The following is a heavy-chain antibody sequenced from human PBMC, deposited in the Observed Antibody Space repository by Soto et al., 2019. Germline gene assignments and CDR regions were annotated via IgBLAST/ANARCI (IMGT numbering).Heavy chain of an antibody. Sequence: GGSLRLSCAXSGFTFRSYWMQWVRQAPGKGLVWVSWINSDGSSTSYADSVKGRFTISRDNAKNTLYLQMNSLRAEDTAVYYCASGGSSLNFDSWGQGTLVTVSS. V-gene: IGHV3-74*01. J-gene: IGHJ4*02. D-gene: IGHD6-6*01. CDR1: GFTFRSYW. CDR2: INSDGSST. CDR3: ASGGSSLNFDS.